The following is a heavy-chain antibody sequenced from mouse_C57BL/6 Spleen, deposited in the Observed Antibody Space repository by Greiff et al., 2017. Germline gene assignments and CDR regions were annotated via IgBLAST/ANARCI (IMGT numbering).Heavy chain of an antibody. D-gene: IGHD4-1*01. V-gene: IGHV5-4*03. CDR1: GFTFSSYA. Sequence: EVKLVESGGGLVKPGGSLKLSCAASGFTFSSYAMSWVRQTPEKRLEWVATISDGGSYTYYPDNVKGRFTISRDNAKNNLYLQMSHLKSEDTAMYYCARGELGVFDYWGQGTTLTVSS. CDR2: ISDGGSYT. J-gene: IGHJ2*01. CDR3: ARGELGVFDY.